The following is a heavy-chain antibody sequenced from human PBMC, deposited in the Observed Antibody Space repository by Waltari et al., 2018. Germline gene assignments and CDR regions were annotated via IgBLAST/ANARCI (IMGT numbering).Heavy chain of an antibody. CDR2: ISGYNGNT. D-gene: IGHD1-26*01. CDR3: ARVWDLYASDI. Sequence: QVQLVQSGAEVKKPGASVKVSCKASGYTFSMYGVSWVRQAPGQGLEWMGWISGYNGNTNYAKKVQGRVTMTTDTSTNTTYMELRSLRSDDTAVYYCARVWDLYASDIWGQGTMVTVSS. CDR1: GYTFSMYG. J-gene: IGHJ3*02. V-gene: IGHV1-18*01.